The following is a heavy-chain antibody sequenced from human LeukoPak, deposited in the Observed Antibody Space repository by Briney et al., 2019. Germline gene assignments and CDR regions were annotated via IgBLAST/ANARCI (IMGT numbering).Heavy chain of an antibody. CDR3: AKDRPYYYDSSGYFGANFDY. D-gene: IGHD3-22*01. CDR1: GYTFTSYA. CDR2: INAGNGNT. J-gene: IGHJ4*02. Sequence: GASVKVSCKASGYTFTSYAMHWVRQAPGQRLEWMGWINAGNGNTKYSQKFQGRVTITRDTSASTAYMELRSLRSDDTAVYYCAKDRPYYYDSSGYFGANFDYWGQGTLVTVSS. V-gene: IGHV1-3*01.